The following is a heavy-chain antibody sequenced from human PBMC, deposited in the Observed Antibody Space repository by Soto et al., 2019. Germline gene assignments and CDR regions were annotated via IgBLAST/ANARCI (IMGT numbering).Heavy chain of an antibody. CDR2: IWYDGSNK. V-gene: IGHV3-33*01. Sequence: GGSLRLSCAASGFTFSSYGMHWVRQAPGKGLEWVAVIWYDGSNKYYADSMKGRFTISRDNSKNTLYLQMNSLRAEDTAVYYCARESYYDSSGYLDYWGQGTLVTVSS. CDR1: GFTFSSYG. D-gene: IGHD3-22*01. CDR3: ARESYYDSSGYLDY. J-gene: IGHJ4*02.